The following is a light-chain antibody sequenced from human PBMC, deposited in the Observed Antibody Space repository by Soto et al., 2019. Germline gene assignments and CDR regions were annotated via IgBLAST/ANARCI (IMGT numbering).Light chain of an antibody. CDR3: QQYNSYPWT. Sequence: DIQMTQSPSTLSASVGDRVTITCRASQSISSWLAWNQQKPGKAPKLLIYKASNLESGVPSRFSGSGSGTQFTLTINSLQPDDFATYYCQQYNSYPWTFGQGTKVEIK. CDR1: QSISSW. CDR2: KAS. V-gene: IGKV1-5*03. J-gene: IGKJ1*01.